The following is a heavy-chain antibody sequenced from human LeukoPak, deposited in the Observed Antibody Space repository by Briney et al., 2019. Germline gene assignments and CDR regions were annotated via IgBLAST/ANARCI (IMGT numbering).Heavy chain of an antibody. Sequence: GGSLRLSCAASGFTFSSYWMSWVRQAPGKGLEWVANIKQDGSEKYYVDSVKGRFTISRDNAKNSLYLQMNRLRAEDTAVYYCARDPDYYGSGSYYDYWGQGTLVTVSS. CDR3: ARDPDYYGSGSYYDY. D-gene: IGHD3-10*01. J-gene: IGHJ4*02. CDR2: IKQDGSEK. V-gene: IGHV3-7*01. CDR1: GFTFSSYW.